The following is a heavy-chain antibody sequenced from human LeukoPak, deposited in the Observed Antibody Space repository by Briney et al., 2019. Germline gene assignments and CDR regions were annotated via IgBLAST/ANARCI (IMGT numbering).Heavy chain of an antibody. CDR2: INPNSGGT. Sequence: ASVKVSCKASGYTFTGYYMHWVRQAPGQGLEWMGWINPNSGGTNYAQKFQGRVTMTRDTSISTAYMELSRLRSDDTAVYYCARSPPVDYYYYYMDVWGKGTTVTVSS. CDR1: GYTFTGYY. J-gene: IGHJ6*03. CDR3: ARSPPVDYYYYYMDV. V-gene: IGHV1-2*02.